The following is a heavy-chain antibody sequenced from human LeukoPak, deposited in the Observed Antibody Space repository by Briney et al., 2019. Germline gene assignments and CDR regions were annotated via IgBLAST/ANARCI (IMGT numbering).Heavy chain of an antibody. CDR1: GGSISTYY. Sequence: PSETLSLTCAVSGGSISTYYWTWIRQPPGRGLEWIGYIYFGGSTNYNPSLKSRVTMSVDTSKNQFSLKLSSVSAADTAVYFCARGSTVTPHYFDYWGQGTLVTVSS. D-gene: IGHD4-17*01. J-gene: IGHJ4*02. CDR3: ARGSTVTPHYFDY. V-gene: IGHV4-59*01. CDR2: IYFGGST.